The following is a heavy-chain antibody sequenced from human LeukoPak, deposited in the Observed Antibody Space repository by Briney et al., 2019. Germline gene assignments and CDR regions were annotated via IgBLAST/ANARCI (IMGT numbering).Heavy chain of an antibody. CDR2: ITGNGGGT. V-gene: IGHV3-64*01. J-gene: IGHJ4*02. CDR3: ARDLYGDPKGFEY. D-gene: IGHD4-17*01. Sequence: GGSLRLSCTASGFTFSSYAMFWVRQAPGKGLEYVSAITGNGGGTKYASSVKGRFTISRDNSKNTLYLQMGSLGAEDMAVYYCARDLYGDPKGFEYWGQETLVTVSS. CDR1: GFTFSSYA.